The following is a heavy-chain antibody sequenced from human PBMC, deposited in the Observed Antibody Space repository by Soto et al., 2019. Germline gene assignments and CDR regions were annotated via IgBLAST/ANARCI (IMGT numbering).Heavy chain of an antibody. CDR1: GFTFSSYW. D-gene: IGHD2-2*01. CDR3: ARDEGTSGYYYYYMDV. Sequence: PGGPLRLSCAASGFTFSSYWLRWVRQAPGKGLEWVANKKQDGSEKYYVDSVKGRFTISRDNAKNSLYLQMNSLRAEDTAVYYCARDEGTSGYYYYYMDVWGKGTTVTVSS. J-gene: IGHJ6*03. V-gene: IGHV3-7*01. CDR2: KKQDGSEK.